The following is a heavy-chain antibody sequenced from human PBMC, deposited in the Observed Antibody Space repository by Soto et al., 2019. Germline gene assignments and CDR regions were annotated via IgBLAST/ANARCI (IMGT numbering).Heavy chain of an antibody. J-gene: IGHJ4*02. Sequence: EVQLLESGGGLVQPGGSLRLSCAASGFTFSTYAMSWVRQAPGKGLEWVSVIIGSGGNTYYADSVKGRFTISRDDSKNPLYLQMNSLRAEDTDIYYCAKGGGLDYWGQGTLVIVSS. CDR2: IIGSGGNT. V-gene: IGHV3-23*01. D-gene: IGHD3-16*01. CDR1: GFTFSTYA. CDR3: AKGGGLDY.